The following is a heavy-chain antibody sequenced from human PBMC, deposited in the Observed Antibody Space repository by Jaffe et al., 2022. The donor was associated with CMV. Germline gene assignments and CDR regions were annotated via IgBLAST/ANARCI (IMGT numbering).Heavy chain of an antibody. V-gene: IGHV1-46*01. Sequence: QVQLVQSGAEVKKPGASVKVSCKASGYTFTSYYMHWVRQAPGQGLEWMGIINPSGGSTSYAQKFQGRVTMTRDTSTSTVYMELSSLRSEDTAVYYCARAGFGYSSSWHEGFDPWGQGTLVTVSS. CDR1: GYTFTSYY. J-gene: IGHJ5*02. CDR2: INPSGGST. CDR3: ARAGFGYSSSWHEGFDP. D-gene: IGHD6-13*01.